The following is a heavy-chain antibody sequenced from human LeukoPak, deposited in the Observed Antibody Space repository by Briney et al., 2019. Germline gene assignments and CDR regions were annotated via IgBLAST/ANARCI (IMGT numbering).Heavy chain of an antibody. CDR1: GYTFTGYY. Sequence: ASVKVSCTASGYTFTGYYMHWVRQAPGPGLEWRGWINSNRGGMIYEQKFQGRVTMTRDTSNSTAYMELSRLRSDDTAVYYCARGAYYYGSGRYYYYGRVVWRGGTTVSVSS. J-gene: IGHJ6*04. V-gene: IGHV1-2*02. CDR2: INSNRGGM. CDR3: ARGAYYYGSGRYYYYGRVV. D-gene: IGHD3-10*01.